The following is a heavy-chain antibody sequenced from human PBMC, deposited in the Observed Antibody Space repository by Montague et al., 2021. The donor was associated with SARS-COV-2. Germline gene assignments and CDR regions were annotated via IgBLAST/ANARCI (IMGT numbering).Heavy chain of an antibody. CDR2: IFYTGNT. J-gene: IGHJ3*02. V-gene: IGHV4-39*01. CDR1: GGSVSSRSYY. Sequence: SETLSLTCTVSGGSVSSRSYYWGWIRQPPGKGLEWIGTIFYTGNTYYNPSLKSRITISIDRSKNQFSLKLTSVTAADTSLYYCARHPGSPKDAFDIWGQGTMVTASS. CDR3: ARHPGSPKDAFDI.